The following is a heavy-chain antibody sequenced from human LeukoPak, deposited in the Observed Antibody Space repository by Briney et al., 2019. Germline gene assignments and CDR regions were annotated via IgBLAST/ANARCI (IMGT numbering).Heavy chain of an antibody. CDR2: IYYSGST. V-gene: IGHV4-31*03. CDR3: ARTGILTGYSPEI. Sequence: PSQTLSLTCTVSGGSISSGGYYWSWIRQHPGKGLEWIGYIYYSGSTYYNPSLKSRVTISVDTSKNQFSLKLSSVTAADTAVYYCARTGILTGYSPEIWGQGTMVTVSS. CDR1: GGSISSGGYY. J-gene: IGHJ3*02. D-gene: IGHD3-9*01.